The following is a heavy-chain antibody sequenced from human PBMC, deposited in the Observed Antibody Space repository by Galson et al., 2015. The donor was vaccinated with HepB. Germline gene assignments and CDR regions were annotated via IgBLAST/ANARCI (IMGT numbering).Heavy chain of an antibody. CDR2: INPNSGGT. D-gene: IGHD3-22*01. J-gene: IGHJ4*02. V-gene: IGHV1-2*04. Sequence: SVKVSCKASGYTFTGYYMHWVRQAPGQGLEWMGWINPNSGGTNYAQKFQGWVTMTRDTSISTAYMELSRLRSDDPAVYYCARSYYYDRSGYLYYFDYWGQGTLVTVSS. CDR3: ARSYYYDRSGYLYYFDY. CDR1: GYTFTGYY.